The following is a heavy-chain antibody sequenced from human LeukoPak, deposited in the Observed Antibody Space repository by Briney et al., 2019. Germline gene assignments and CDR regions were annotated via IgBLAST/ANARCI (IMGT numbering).Heavy chain of an antibody. D-gene: IGHD2-2*01. CDR1: GGSISGHY. V-gene: IGHV4-59*08. J-gene: IGHJ5*02. CDR2: IYYSGST. CDR3: ARLGPGVPAAMWFDH. Sequence: SETLSLTCTVSGGSISGHYWSWIRQPPGKGLEWIGYIYYSGSTDYNPSLKSRVTISVDTSRNYFSLKLSSVTAADTAVYYCARLGPGVPAAMWFDHWGQGTLVTVSS.